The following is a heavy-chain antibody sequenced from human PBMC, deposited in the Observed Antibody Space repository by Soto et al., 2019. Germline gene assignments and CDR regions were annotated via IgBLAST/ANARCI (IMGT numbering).Heavy chain of an antibody. J-gene: IGHJ6*02. CDR3: ARLHGYCISTSCYGYYGMDV. V-gene: IGHV4-39*01. CDR2: ISYSGST. D-gene: IGHD2-2*01. Sequence: PSETLSLTCTVSGGSISSSSYYWGWIRQPPGKGMEWIGSISYSGSTYYNPSFKSRVTMSVDTSKNQFSLKLSSVTAADTAVYYCARLHGYCISTSCYGYYGMDVWGQGTTVTVSS. CDR1: GGSISSSSYY.